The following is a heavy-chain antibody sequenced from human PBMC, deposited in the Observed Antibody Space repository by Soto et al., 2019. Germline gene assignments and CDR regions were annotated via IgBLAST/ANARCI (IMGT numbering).Heavy chain of an antibody. CDR2: IYYSGST. D-gene: IGHD3-22*01. V-gene: IGHV4-30-4*01. Sequence: TSETLSLTCTVSGGSISSGDYYWSWIRQPPGKGLEWIGYIYYSGSTYYNPSLKSRVTISVDTSKNQFSLKLSSVTAADTAVYYCARYSDSSGYYPNWFDPWGQGTLVTVSS. CDR3: ARYSDSSGYYPNWFDP. CDR1: GGSISSGDYY. J-gene: IGHJ5*02.